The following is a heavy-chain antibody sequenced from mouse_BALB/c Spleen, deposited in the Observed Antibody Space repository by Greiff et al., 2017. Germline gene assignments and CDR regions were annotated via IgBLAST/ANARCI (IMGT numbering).Heavy chain of an antibody. CDR1: GFTFSSFG. CDR3: ARGDTWYYFDY. Sequence: EVQLVESGGGLVQPGGSRKLSCAASGFTFSSFGMHWVRQAPEKGLEWVAYISSGSSTIYYADTVKGRFTISRDNPKNTLFLQMTSLRSEDTAMYYCARGDTWYYFDYWGQGTTLTVSS. V-gene: IGHV5-17*02. J-gene: IGHJ2*01. CDR2: ISSGSSTI. D-gene: IGHD3-3*01.